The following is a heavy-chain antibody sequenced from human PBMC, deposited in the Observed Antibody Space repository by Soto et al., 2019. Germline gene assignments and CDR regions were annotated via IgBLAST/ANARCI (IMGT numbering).Heavy chain of an antibody. Sequence: SETLSLTCTVSGGSISSYYWSWIRQPPGKGLEWIGYIYYSGSTNYNPSLKSRVTISVDTSKNQFSLKLSSVTAADTAVYYCARVGGFGATTIDYWGQGTLVTVPS. CDR1: GGSISSYY. D-gene: IGHD3-10*01. J-gene: IGHJ4*02. CDR3: ARVGGFGATTIDY. CDR2: IYYSGST. V-gene: IGHV4-59*08.